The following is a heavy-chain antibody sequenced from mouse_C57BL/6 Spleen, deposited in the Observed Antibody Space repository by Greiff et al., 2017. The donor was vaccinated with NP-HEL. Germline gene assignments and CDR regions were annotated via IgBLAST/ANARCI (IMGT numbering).Heavy chain of an antibody. D-gene: IGHD1-1*01. J-gene: IGHJ1*03. Sequence: VKVVESGPGLVAPSQSLSITCTVSGFSLTSYGVSWVRQPPGKGLEWLGVIWGDGSTNYHSALISRLSISKDNSKSQVFLKLNSLQTDDTATYYCAKQRTTVVDWYFDVWGTGTTVTVSS. CDR2: IWGDGST. V-gene: IGHV2-3*01. CDR3: AKQRTTVVDWYFDV. CDR1: GFSLTSYG.